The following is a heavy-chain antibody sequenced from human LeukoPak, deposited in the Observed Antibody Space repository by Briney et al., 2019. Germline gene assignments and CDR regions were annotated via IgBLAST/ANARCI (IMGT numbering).Heavy chain of an antibody. CDR1: GYTFTGYY. CDR2: MNPNSGNT. V-gene: IGHV1-8*03. J-gene: IGHJ4*02. CDR3: ARGITAYYYGSGSLNY. Sequence: ASVKVSCKASGYTFTGYYMHWVRQATGQGLEWMGWMNPNSGNTGYAQKFQGRVTITRNTSISTAYMELSSLRSEDTAVYYCARGITAYYYGSGSLNYWGQGTLVTVSS. D-gene: IGHD3-10*01.